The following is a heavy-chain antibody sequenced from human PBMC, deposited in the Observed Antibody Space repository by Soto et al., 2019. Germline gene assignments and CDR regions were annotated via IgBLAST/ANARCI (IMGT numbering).Heavy chain of an antibody. CDR2: ISSKPNRTSFYI. J-gene: IGHJ4*02. D-gene: IGHD4-4*01. CDR1: GFSFASHS. Sequence: PGGSLRLSCAASGFSFASHSMNWLRQAPGKGLEWVSSISSKPNRTSFYIHCAESVKGRFTISRDNAKDSLYLQMKTLRAEDTGVYYCARVRLEYSNKPYFFDNWGRGTQVTVSS. CDR3: ARVRLEYSNKPYFFDN. V-gene: IGHV3-21*01.